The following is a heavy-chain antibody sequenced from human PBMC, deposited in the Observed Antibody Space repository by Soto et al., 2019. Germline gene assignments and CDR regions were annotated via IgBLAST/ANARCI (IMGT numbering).Heavy chain of an antibody. V-gene: IGHV4-31*03. CDR2: IYYSGST. Sequence: SETLSLTCTVSGGSISSGGYYWSWIRQHPGKGLEWIGYIYYSGSTYYNPSLKSRVTISVDTSKNQFSLKLSSVTAADTAVYYCARSEAARRYYYGMDVWGQGTTVTVSS. CDR1: GGSISSGGYY. CDR3: ARSEAARRYYYGMDV. D-gene: IGHD6-6*01. J-gene: IGHJ6*02.